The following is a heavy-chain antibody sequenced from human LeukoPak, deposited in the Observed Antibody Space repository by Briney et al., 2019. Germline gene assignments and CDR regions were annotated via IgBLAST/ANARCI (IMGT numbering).Heavy chain of an antibody. Sequence: PSETLPLTCAVYGGSFSGYYWSWVRQAPGKGLEWVSAISGSGGSTYYADSVKGRFTISRDNSKNTLYLQMNSLRAEDTAVYYCAKDLGSSWTNWFDPWGQGTLVTVSS. CDR1: GGSFSGYY. J-gene: IGHJ5*02. CDR2: ISGSGGST. V-gene: IGHV3-23*01. D-gene: IGHD6-13*01. CDR3: AKDLGSSWTNWFDP.